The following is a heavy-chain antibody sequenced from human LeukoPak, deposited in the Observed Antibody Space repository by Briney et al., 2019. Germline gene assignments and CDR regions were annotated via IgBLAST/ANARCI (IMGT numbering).Heavy chain of an antibody. D-gene: IGHD2-2*01. CDR1: GYTFTSYD. Sequence: ASVKVSCKASGYTFTSYDINWVRQATGQGLEWMGWMNPNSGNTGYAQKFQGRVTMTRNTSISTAYMELSSLRSEDTAVYYCARGRGFCSSTSCHNWFDPWGQGTLVTVSS. V-gene: IGHV1-8*01. CDR2: MNPNSGNT. CDR3: ARGRGFCSSTSCHNWFDP. J-gene: IGHJ5*02.